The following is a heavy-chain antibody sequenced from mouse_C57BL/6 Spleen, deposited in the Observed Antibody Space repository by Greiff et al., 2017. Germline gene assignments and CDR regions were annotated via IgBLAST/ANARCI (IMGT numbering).Heavy chain of an antibody. Sequence: VQLQQSGAELVRPGTSVKMSCKASGYTFTNYWIGWAKQRPGHGLEWIGDIYPGGGYTNYNEKFKGKATLTADKSSSTAYMQFSSLTSEDSAIYYCARYGREDAMDYWGQGTSVTVSS. J-gene: IGHJ4*01. CDR2: IYPGGGYT. V-gene: IGHV1-63*01. D-gene: IGHD2-10*02. CDR3: ARYGREDAMDY. CDR1: GYTFTNYW.